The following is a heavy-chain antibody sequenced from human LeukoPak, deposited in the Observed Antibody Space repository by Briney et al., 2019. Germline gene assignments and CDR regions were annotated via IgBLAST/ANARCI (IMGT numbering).Heavy chain of an antibody. CDR3: ARLWRDGSNWHPDDN. Sequence: SETLSLTCTVSGASVTAYLWSWIRQPAGQGLEWIGRTSVNEGATYNPSLMGRVTMSVDTSKNQFSLRLTSMTAADTAIYYCARLWRDGSNWHPDDNWGQGTLVTVSS. V-gene: IGHV4-4*07. CDR2: TSVNEGA. J-gene: IGHJ4*02. CDR1: GASVTAYL. D-gene: IGHD4-11*01.